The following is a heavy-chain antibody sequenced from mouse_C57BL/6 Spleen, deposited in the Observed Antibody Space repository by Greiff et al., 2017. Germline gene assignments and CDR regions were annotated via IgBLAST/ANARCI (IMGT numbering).Heavy chain of an antibody. V-gene: IGHV5-17*01. CDR2: ISSGSSTI. CDR3: ARNYGTLDY. Sequence: EVMLVESGGGLVKPGGSLKLSCAASGFTFRDSGMHWVRPAPEKGLEWVAYISSGSSTIYYTDTVKVRFTISRDKAKNTLCLQMTSLRSEDTAMYYCARNYGTLDYWGQGTTLTVSS. J-gene: IGHJ2*01. CDR1: GFTFRDSG. D-gene: IGHD1-1*01.